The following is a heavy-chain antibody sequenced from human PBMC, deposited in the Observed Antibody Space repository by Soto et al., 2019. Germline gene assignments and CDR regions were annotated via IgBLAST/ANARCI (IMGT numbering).Heavy chain of an antibody. V-gene: IGHV3-74*01. Sequence: GGSLRLSCAASGFTFSSYWMHWVRQAPGKGLVWVSRINSDGSSTSYADSVKGRFTISRDNAKNTLYLQMNSLRAEDTAVYYCARVAPYYYDSSGYYYDAYWFDPWGQGTLVTVYS. CDR1: GFTFSSYW. J-gene: IGHJ5*02. CDR2: INSDGSST. CDR3: ARVAPYYYDSSGYYYDAYWFDP. D-gene: IGHD3-22*01.